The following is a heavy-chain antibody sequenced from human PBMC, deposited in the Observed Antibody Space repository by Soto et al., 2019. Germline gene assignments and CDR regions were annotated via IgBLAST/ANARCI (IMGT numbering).Heavy chain of an antibody. J-gene: IGHJ4*02. CDR2: ISSSRDYI. CDR1: GFTFSFSS. CDR3: ARDGSGWSRDC. V-gene: IGHV3-21*01. Sequence: EVQLVESGGGLVKPGGSLRLSCAASGFTFSFSSMNWVRQAPGKGLEWVSSISSSRDYIYYADSVKGRFTVSRDNAKNALYLQMNSLRAEDTAVYYCARDGSGWSRDCWGQGTLVTVSS. D-gene: IGHD6-19*01.